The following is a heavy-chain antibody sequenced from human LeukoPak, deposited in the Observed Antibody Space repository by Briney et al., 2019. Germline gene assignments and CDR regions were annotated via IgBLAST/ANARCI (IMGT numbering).Heavy chain of an antibody. D-gene: IGHD6-19*01. Sequence: GGSLRLSCAASGFTFSSYAMSWVRQAPGKGLEWVSSISGSSSYIYYADSVKGRFTISRGNAKDSLYLEMNSLRAEDTAVYYCARDRIAVAATETSFDYWGQGTLVTVSS. CDR3: ARDRIAVAATETSFDY. CDR2: ISGSSSYI. V-gene: IGHV3-21*01. CDR1: GFTFSSYA. J-gene: IGHJ4*02.